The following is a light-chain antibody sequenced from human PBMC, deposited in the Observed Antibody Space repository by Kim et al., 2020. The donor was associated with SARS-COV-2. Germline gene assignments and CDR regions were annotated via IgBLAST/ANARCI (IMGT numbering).Light chain of an antibody. V-gene: IGLV3-19*01. CDR2: GKN. Sequence: SSELTQDPAVSVALGQTVRITCQRDSLRSYYASWYQQKPGQAPVLVIYGKNNRPSGIPDRFSGSSSGNTASLTITGAQAEDEADYYCNSRDVSGNHVVFGGGTHLSVL. CDR3: NSRDVSGNHVV. J-gene: IGLJ2*01. CDR1: SLRSYY.